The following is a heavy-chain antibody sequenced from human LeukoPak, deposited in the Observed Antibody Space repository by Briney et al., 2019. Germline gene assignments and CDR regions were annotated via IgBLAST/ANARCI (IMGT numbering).Heavy chain of an antibody. CDR2: IGTAGDT. CDR1: GFTFSSYW. CDR3: ARAPYYYGSGSSTAPRYGMDV. D-gene: IGHD3-10*01. J-gene: IGHJ6*02. V-gene: IGHV3-13*01. Sequence: GGSLRHSCAASGFTFSSYWMHWVRQATGKGLEWVSAIGTAGDTYYPGSVKGRFTISRENAKNSLYLQMNSLRAEDTAVYYCARAPYYYGSGSSTAPRYGMDVWGQGTTVTVSS.